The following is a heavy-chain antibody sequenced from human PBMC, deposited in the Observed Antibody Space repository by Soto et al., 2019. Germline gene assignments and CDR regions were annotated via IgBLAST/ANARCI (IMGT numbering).Heavy chain of an antibody. J-gene: IGHJ4*02. D-gene: IGHD1-26*01. CDR1: GGTFSSYS. Sequence: QVQLVQSGAEVKKPGSSVKVSCKASGGTFSSYSINWVRQAPGQGLEWMGEIIPIFGTANYAQKFQGRVTITADESTSTAYMELSSLRSEDTAGYYCARDGGRHSGGIDYWCQGTLVTVSS. V-gene: IGHV1-69*01. CDR3: ARDGGRHSGGIDY. CDR2: IIPIFGTA.